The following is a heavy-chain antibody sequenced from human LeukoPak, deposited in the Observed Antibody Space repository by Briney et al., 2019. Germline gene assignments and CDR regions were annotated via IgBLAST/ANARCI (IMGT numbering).Heavy chain of an antibody. Sequence: ASVKVSCKASGYTFTSYDINWVRQAPGQGLEWMGWISAYNGSTNYAQKLQGRVTMTTDTSTSTAYMELRSLRSDDTAVYYCARRIAAARAYYYYYYMDVWGKGTTVTVSS. J-gene: IGHJ6*03. CDR3: ARRIAAARAYYYYYYMDV. CDR1: GYTFTSYD. CDR2: ISAYNGST. D-gene: IGHD6-13*01. V-gene: IGHV1-18*01.